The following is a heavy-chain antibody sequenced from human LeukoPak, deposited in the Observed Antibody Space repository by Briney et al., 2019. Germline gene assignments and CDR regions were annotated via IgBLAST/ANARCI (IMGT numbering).Heavy chain of an antibody. V-gene: IGHV4-59*01. Sequence: SETLSLTCTVSGGSISSYYWSWIRQPAGKGLEWIGYISYSGSTKYNPSFKSRVTMSVDTSKNQFSLKVTSVTAADTAVYYCARDSYNYGSGSLDYWGQGTLVIVSS. CDR1: GGSISSYY. CDR2: ISYSGST. CDR3: ARDSYNYGSGSLDY. D-gene: IGHD5-18*01. J-gene: IGHJ4*02.